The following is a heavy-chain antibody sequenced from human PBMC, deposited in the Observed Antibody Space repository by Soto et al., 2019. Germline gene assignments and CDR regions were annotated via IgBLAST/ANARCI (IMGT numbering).Heavy chain of an antibody. V-gene: IGHV4-30-4*01. Sequence: PSETLSLTCTVSGGSISSGDYYWSWIRQPPGKGLEWIGYIYYSGSTYYNPSLKSRVTISVDTSKNQFFLKLSSVTAADTAVYYCARVRSGYYSFDYWGQGTLVTVSS. CDR1: GGSISSGDYY. CDR2: IYYSGST. D-gene: IGHD3-3*01. CDR3: ARVRSGYYSFDY. J-gene: IGHJ4*02.